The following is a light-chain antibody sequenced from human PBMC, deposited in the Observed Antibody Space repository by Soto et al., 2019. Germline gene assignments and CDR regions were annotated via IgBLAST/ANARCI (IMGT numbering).Light chain of an antibody. CDR1: SSDVGGYNY. Sequence: QSALTQPASVSGSPGQPITISCTGTSSDVGGYNYVSWYQQHPGKAPKLMIYDVSNRPSGVSNRFSGSKSGNTASLTISGLQAEDEADYYCSSYTSSSTLEVVFGGGTKLTVL. CDR3: SSYTSSSTLEVV. CDR2: DVS. V-gene: IGLV2-14*01. J-gene: IGLJ2*01.